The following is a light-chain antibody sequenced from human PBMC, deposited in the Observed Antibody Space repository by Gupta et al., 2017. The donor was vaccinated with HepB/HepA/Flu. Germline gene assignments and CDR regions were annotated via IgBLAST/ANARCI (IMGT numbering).Light chain of an antibody. Sequence: QAVVTQEPSLPVSPGGTVTLNCGSNTGAVTNGHYPYWFQQKPGQVPRILIYNTNNKHSWTPGRFSGSLLGDKAALTLTGAQPEDEADYYCLLDYSAARVFGGGTKLTVL. J-gene: IGLJ2*01. CDR2: NTN. CDR1: TGAVTNGHY. V-gene: IGLV7-46*01. CDR3: LLDYSAARV.